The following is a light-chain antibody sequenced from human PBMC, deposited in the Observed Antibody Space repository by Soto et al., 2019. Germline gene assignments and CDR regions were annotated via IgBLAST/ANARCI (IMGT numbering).Light chain of an antibody. CDR3: QQTYCTPSIT. CDR1: ESIARH. CDR2: AAS. J-gene: IGKJ5*01. V-gene: IGKV1-39*01. Sequence: DIQMTQSPSSLSASVGDRVTITCRASESIARHLNWYQQKPGKAPKLLIYAASSLQNGVPSRFRGGDSWAYSTLTICHLQPEDFATHYCQQTYCTPSITFGQGTRLEIK.